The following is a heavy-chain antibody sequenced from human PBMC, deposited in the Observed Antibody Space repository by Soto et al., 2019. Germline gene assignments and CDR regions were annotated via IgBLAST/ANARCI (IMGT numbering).Heavy chain of an antibody. CDR2: ISAYNGNT. CDR3: ARDQVWAISKGDDSGY. D-gene: IGHD3-16*01. J-gene: IGHJ4*02. CDR1: GYTFTSYL. V-gene: IGHV1-18*01. Sequence: APVKVSCKASGYTFTSYLISWLRQAPGQGLEWMGWISAYNGNTNYAQKLQGRVTMTTDTSTSTAYMELRSLRPDDTAVYYCARDQVWAISKGDDSGYWGQGTLVTVSS.